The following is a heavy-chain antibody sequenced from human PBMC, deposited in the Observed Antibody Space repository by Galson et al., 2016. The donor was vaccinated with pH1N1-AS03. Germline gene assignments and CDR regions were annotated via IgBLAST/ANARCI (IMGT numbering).Heavy chain of an antibody. CDR1: GFSLSTIGMR. CDR3: ARIRGYSYYFDY. V-gene: IGHV2-70*04. CDR2: IDWDDDK. J-gene: IGHJ4*02. Sequence: PALVKPTQTLTLTCTFSGFSLSTIGMRVNWVRQPPGKALEWLACIDWDDDKDYSTSLKTRLTISQDTSKNQVVLTMTNMDPVDTATYYCARIRGYSYYFDYWGQGTLVTVSS. D-gene: IGHD5-18*01.